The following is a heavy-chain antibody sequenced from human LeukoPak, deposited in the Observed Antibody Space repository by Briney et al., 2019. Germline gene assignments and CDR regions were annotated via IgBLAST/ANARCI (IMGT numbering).Heavy chain of an antibody. V-gene: IGHV3-53*01. CDR2: IYSGGST. J-gene: IGHJ4*02. CDR1: GLTVSSNY. D-gene: IGHD3-10*01. Sequence: QAGGSLRLSCAASGLTVSSNYMSWVRQAPGKGLEWVSVIYSGGSTYYADSVKGRFTISRDNSKNTLYLQMNSLRAEDTAVYYCARGAGGYYFDYWGQGTLVTVSS. CDR3: ARGAGGYYFDY.